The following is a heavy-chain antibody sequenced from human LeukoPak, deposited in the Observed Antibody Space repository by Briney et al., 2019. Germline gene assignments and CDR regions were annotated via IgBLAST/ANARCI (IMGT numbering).Heavy chain of an antibody. CDR3: ASSRASYSSGYYRYFQH. CDR2: IIPIFGTA. V-gene: IGHV1-69*01. CDR1: GGTFSSHA. D-gene: IGHD3-22*01. J-gene: IGHJ1*01. Sequence: GSSVKVSCKASGGTFSSHAISWVRQAPGQGLEWMGGIIPIFGTANYAQKFQGRVTITADESTSTAYMELSSLRSEDTAVYYCASSRASYSSGYYRYFQHWGQGTLVTVSS.